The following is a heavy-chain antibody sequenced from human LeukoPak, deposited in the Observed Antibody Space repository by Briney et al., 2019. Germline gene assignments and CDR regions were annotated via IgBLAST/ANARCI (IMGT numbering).Heavy chain of an antibody. CDR2: IYHSGST. V-gene: IGHV4-39*01. D-gene: IGHD3-16*01. J-gene: IGHJ4*02. CDR1: SGSISSSSYF. Sequence: SETLSLTCTVSSGSISSSSYFWGWIRQPPGKGLEYIGTIYHSGSTYYSPSLKSRVTISVDTSKNQFSLKVSSVTAADTAVYYCARGRWGPRDFVYWGQGTLVTVSS. CDR3: ARGRWGPRDFVY.